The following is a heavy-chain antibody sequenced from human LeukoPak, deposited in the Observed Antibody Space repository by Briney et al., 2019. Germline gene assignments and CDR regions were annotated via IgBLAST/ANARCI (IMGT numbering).Heavy chain of an antibody. J-gene: IGHJ4*02. CDR3: ASHTFSITMIVVVHYYFDY. CDR2: IYYSGST. CDR1: GGSISSSSYY. Sequence: PSETLSLTCTVSGGSISSSSYYWGWIRQPPGKGLEWIGSIYYSGSTYYNPSLKSRVTISVDTSKNQFSLKLSSVTAADTAVYYCASHTFSITMIVVVHYYFDYWGQGTLVTVYS. V-gene: IGHV4-39*07. D-gene: IGHD3-22*01.